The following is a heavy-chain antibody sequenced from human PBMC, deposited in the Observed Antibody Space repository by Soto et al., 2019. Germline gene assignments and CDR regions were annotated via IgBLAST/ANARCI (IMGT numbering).Heavy chain of an antibody. Sequence: QVQLVQSGAEVKKPGSSVKVSCTASGGTFNNYPITWVRQAPGQGLEWMGGSIPIFGTANYAQKFQGRVTISVDESTSTAYMEVSSLRSEDTAVYYCARGRGYSGDDHYYYFDMDVWGQGTTVTVSS. CDR3: ARGRGYSGDDHYYYFDMDV. D-gene: IGHD5-12*01. J-gene: IGHJ6*02. V-gene: IGHV1-69*01. CDR2: SIPIFGTA. CDR1: GGTFNNYP.